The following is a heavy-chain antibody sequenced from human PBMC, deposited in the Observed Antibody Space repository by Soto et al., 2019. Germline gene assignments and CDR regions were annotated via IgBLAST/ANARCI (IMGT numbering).Heavy chain of an antibody. CDR1: GYTFTSYG. CDR2: ISVYNGNT. V-gene: IGHV1-18*01. Sequence: QVQLVQSGAEVKKPGASVKVSCKASGYTFTSYGISWVRQAPGQGLEWMGWISVYNGNTNYAQKHHGRVTITTDTSTSTAYMELRSLRSDDTAVYYCARVTGSCSSTSCSHYYYYYGMDVWGQGTTVTVSS. D-gene: IGHD2-2*01. J-gene: IGHJ6*02. CDR3: ARVTGSCSSTSCSHYYYYYGMDV.